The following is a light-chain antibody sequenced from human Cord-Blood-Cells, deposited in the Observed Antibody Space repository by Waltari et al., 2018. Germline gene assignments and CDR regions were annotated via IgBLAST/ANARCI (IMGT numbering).Light chain of an antibody. Sequence: QSALTYPASVSGSPGHSITITSPGTSSDVGGYTYVSWYQQPPGQAPTLMLYDISNRPSGVSNRLAGSKSGNTASLTISGLQAEDEADYYCSSYTSSSTYVFGTGTKVTVL. CDR2: DIS. CDR3: SSYTSSSTYV. V-gene: IGLV2-14*01. CDR1: SSDVGGYTY. J-gene: IGLJ1*01.